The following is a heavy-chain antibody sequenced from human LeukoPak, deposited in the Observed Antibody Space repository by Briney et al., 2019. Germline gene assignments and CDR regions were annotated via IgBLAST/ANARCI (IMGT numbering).Heavy chain of an antibody. J-gene: IGHJ4*02. V-gene: IGHV4-59*01. CDR2: IYYSGST. CDR1: GGSISSYY. D-gene: IGHD3-22*01. CDR3: ARIGFHSSGYYFLGNEN. Sequence: SETLSLTCTVSGGSISSYYWNWSRQPPGKGLEWIGYIYYSGSTNYNPSLKSRVTMSVDTSKNQFSLKLNSMTAADTAMYYCARIGFHSSGYYFLGNENWGQGTLVTVSS.